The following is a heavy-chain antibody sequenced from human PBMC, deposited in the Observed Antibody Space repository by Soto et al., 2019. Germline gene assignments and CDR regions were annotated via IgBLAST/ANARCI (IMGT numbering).Heavy chain of an antibody. Sequence: SETLSLTCTVSGGSISSSSYYWGWIRQPPGKGLEWIGSIYYSGSTYYNPSLKSRVTISVDTSKNQFSLKLSSVTAADTAVYYCARRTVGATLAFDIWGQGKMVTVSS. V-gene: IGHV4-39*01. J-gene: IGHJ3*02. CDR2: IYYSGST. D-gene: IGHD1-26*01. CDR3: ARRTVGATLAFDI. CDR1: GGSISSSSYY.